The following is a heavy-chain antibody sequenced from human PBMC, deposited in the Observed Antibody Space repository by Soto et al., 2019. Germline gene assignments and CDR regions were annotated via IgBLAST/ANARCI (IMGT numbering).Heavy chain of an antibody. Sequence: ASVKVSCKASGYLFTSYYMHWVRQAPGQGPEWMGIINPSSGGISYAQKFQGRVTMTRDTSASTVYMELSGLRSEDTAVYYCARVINVNWHPDHWGQGTLVSDSS. CDR2: INPSSGGI. D-gene: IGHD1-20*01. CDR3: ARVINVNWHPDH. J-gene: IGHJ4*02. CDR1: GYLFTSYY. V-gene: IGHV1-46*01.